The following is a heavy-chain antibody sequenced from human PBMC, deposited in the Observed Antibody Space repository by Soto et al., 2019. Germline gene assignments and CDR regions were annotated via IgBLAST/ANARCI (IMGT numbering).Heavy chain of an antibody. CDR2: IYQSGST. D-gene: IGHD2-2*01. CDR1: GGSISSGDYF. V-gene: IGHV4-30-2*01. J-gene: IGHJ6*02. CDR3: ARVCSSTSCFNGMDV. Sequence: QVQLQESGSGLVKPSEILSLTCGVSGGSISSGDYFWSWIRQPPGKGLEWIGYIYQSGSTFYDPSLKSRVTISLDRSKNLFSLNLRSVTAADTAVYYCARVCSSTSCFNGMDVWGQGTTVTVSS.